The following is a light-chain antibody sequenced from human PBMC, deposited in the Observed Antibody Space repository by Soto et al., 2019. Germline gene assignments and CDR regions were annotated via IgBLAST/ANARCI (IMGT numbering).Light chain of an antibody. V-gene: IGKV1-27*01. CDR2: AAS. J-gene: IGKJ4*01. Sequence: DIPMTQSPSSVSASLGDRVTITCRASQGIGVYLAWFQQKPGNVPKLLIYAASTLQSGVPSRFSGSGSGTDFPLTISSLQPEDVATYYCQKYNSAPLTFGGGTKVEIK. CDR3: QKYNSAPLT. CDR1: QGIGVY.